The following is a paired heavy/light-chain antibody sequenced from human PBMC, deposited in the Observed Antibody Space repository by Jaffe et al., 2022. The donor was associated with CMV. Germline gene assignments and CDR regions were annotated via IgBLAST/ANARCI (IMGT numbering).Light chain of an antibody. J-gene: IGLJ1*01. CDR1: KLGDKY. CDR2: QDS. Sequence: SYELTQPPSVSVSPGQTASITCSGDKLGDKYACWYQQKPGQSPVLVIYQDSKRPSGIPERFSGSNSGNTATLTISGTQAMDEADYYCQAWDSSTAVFGTGTKVTVL. V-gene: IGLV3-1*01. CDR3: QAWDSSTAV.
Heavy chain of an antibody. CDR1: GFTFSSYS. V-gene: IGHV3-21*01. D-gene: IGHD3-10*01. J-gene: IGHJ5*02. Sequence: EVQLVESGGGLVKPGGSLRLSCAASGFTFSSYSMNWVRQAPGKGLEWVSSISSSSSYIYYADSVKGRFTISRDNAKNSLYLQMNSLRAEDTAVYYCARDLLEDYYGSGAVQNWFDPWGQGTLVTVSS. CDR2: ISSSSSYI. CDR3: ARDLLEDYYGSGAVQNWFDP.